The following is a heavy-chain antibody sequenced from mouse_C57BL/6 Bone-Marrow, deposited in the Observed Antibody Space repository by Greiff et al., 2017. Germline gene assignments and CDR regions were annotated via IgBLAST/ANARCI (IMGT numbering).Heavy chain of an antibody. D-gene: IGHD1-1*01. J-gene: IGHJ1*03. V-gene: IGHV6-3*01. CDR2: IRLKSDNYAT. CDR1: GFTFSNYW. CDR3: TGPYYYGSRNWYFDV. Sequence: EVKLMESGGGLVQPGGSMRLSCVASGFTFSNYWMNWVRQSPEKGLEWVAQIRLKSDNYATHYAESVKGRFTISRDDSKSSVYLQMNNLRAEDTGIYYCTGPYYYGSRNWYFDVWGTGTTVTVSS.